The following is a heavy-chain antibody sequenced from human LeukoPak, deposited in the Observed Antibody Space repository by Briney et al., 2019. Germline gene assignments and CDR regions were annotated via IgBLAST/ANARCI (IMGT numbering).Heavy chain of an antibody. CDR2: ISGSGGST. D-gene: IGHD3-3*01. J-gene: IGHJ5*02. Sequence: GGSLRLSCAASGFTFSSYAMSWVRQAPGKGLEWVSAISGSGGSTYYADSVKGRFTISRDNSKNTLYLQMNSLRAEDTAVYYCARVVRFLEWLSTNNWFDPWGQGTLVTVSS. CDR1: GFTFSSYA. V-gene: IGHV3-23*01. CDR3: ARVVRFLEWLSTNNWFDP.